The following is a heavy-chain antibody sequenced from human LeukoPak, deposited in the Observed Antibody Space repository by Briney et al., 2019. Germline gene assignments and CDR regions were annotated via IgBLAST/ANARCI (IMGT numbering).Heavy chain of an antibody. J-gene: IGHJ4*02. Sequence: GESLKISCKGSGYSFTSYWIGWVRQMPGKGLEWMGIIYPGDSDTRYSPSFQGQVTISADKSISTAYLQWSSLKASDTAMYYCARSAFLGYYDFWSGYSLLTELDYWGQGTLVTVSS. CDR1: GYSFTSYW. CDR2: IYPGDSDT. CDR3: ARSAFLGYYDFWSGYSLLTELDY. D-gene: IGHD3-3*01. V-gene: IGHV5-51*01.